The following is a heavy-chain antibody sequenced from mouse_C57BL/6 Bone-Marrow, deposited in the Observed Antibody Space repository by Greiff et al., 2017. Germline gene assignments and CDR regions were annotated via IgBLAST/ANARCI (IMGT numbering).Heavy chain of an antibody. CDR1: GYTFTSYW. Sequence: QVQLQQPGAELVKPGASVKLSCKASGYTFTSYWIHWVKQRPGRGLAWIGRIAPNSGGTKYNEKFKSKATLTVDKPSSTAYMQLSSLTSEDAAVYYCASGYAMDYWGQGTSVTVSS. CDR2: IAPNSGGT. V-gene: IGHV1-72*01. J-gene: IGHJ4*01. CDR3: ASGYAMDY.